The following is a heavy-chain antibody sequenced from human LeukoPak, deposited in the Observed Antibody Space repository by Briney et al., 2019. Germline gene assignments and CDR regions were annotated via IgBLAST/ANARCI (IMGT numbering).Heavy chain of an antibody. CDR2: IYDSGST. CDR3: ARHLTSGWYGVKY. CDR1: GGSLSSSSYY. Sequence: SETLSLTCTVSGGSLSSSSYYWGWIRQPPGRGPEWIGTIYDSGSTYYNPSLKSRVTISVDTSKNQFSLNLSSVAAADTAVYYCARHLTSGWYGVKYWGQGTLVTVSS. V-gene: IGHV4-39*01. J-gene: IGHJ4*02. D-gene: IGHD6-19*01.